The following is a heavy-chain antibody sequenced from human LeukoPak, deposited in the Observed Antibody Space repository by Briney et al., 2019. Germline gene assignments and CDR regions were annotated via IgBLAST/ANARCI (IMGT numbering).Heavy chain of an antibody. CDR3: ARVEDYYGSGSYSYFDY. D-gene: IGHD3-10*01. CDR1: GGTFSSYA. CDR2: ISYDGSNK. Sequence: SCKASGGTFSSYAMHWVRQAPGKGLEWVAVISYDGSNKYYADSVKGRFTISRDNSKNTLYLQMNSLRAEDTAVYYCARVEDYYGSGSYSYFDYWGQGTLVTVSS. V-gene: IGHV3-30-3*01. J-gene: IGHJ4*02.